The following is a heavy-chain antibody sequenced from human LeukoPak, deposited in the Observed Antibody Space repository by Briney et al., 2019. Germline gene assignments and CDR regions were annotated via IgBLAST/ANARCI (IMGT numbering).Heavy chain of an antibody. J-gene: IGHJ3*02. Sequence: PSETLSLTCAAYGGSFSSYYWTWIRQPPGKGLEWIGEINHSGRTNFNPSLKSRVTLSIQTSKNQISLKMRSVTAADSAVYYCARGGLRWLSDTFDIWGQGTMVTVSS. CDR3: ARGGLRWLSDTFDI. V-gene: IGHV4-34*01. CDR2: INHSGRT. CDR1: GGSFSSYY. D-gene: IGHD4-23*01.